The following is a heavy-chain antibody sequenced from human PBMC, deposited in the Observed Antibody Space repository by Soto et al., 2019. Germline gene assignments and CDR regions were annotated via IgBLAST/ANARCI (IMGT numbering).Heavy chain of an antibody. D-gene: IGHD5-12*01. CDR3: ARPRRGYNPDAFDI. CDR1: GFTFSSYG. V-gene: IGHV3-33*01. Sequence: VGSLRLSCAASGFTFSSYGMHWVRQAPGKGLEWVAVIWYDGSNKYYADSVKGRFTISRDNSKNTLYLQMNSLRAEDTAVYYCARPRRGYNPDAFDIWGQGTMVTVSS. CDR2: IWYDGSNK. J-gene: IGHJ3*02.